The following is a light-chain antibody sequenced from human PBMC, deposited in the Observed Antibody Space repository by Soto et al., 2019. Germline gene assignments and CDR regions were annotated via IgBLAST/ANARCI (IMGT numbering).Light chain of an antibody. V-gene: IGLV2-8*01. CDR2: EVT. J-gene: IGLJ3*02. CDR3: SSFASSNTWV. Sequence: QCALTQPPSASGSPGQSVTISCTGTSGDVGAYNYVSWYQQHAGKAPKLVIYEVTKRPSGVPDRFSGSKSANTASLTVSGLQAEDEADYYCSSFASSNTWVFGGGTKLTVL. CDR1: SGDVGAYNY.